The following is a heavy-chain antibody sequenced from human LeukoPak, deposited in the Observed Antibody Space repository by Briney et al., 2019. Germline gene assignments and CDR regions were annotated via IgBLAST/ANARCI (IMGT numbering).Heavy chain of an antibody. D-gene: IGHD4-17*01. J-gene: IGHJ4*02. CDR3: ARGRTVTLYYFDY. Sequence: PGGSLRLSCAASGFTFSSYWMSWVRQAPGKGLEWVSYIGSGGSPIYYADSVKGRFTISRDNAKNSLYLQMNSLRAEDTAVYYCARGRTVTLYYFDYWGQGTLVTVSS. CDR2: IGSGGSPI. CDR1: GFTFSSYW. V-gene: IGHV3-48*04.